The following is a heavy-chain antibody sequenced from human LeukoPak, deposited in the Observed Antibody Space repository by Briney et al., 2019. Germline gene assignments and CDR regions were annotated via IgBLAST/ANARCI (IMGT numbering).Heavy chain of an antibody. CDR1: GFPFSVAA. J-gene: IGHJ4*02. D-gene: IGHD3/OR15-3a*01. Sequence: GGSLRLSCVASGFPFSVAAMTWVRQSPGTGLEWVAGIGGDTLTHYADSVQGRFTISRDNSWNTLYLEMHGLRVDDTAVYYCAKDIFRWTFDYWGRGILVTVSS. V-gene: IGHV3-23*01. CDR3: AKDIFRWTFDY. CDR2: IGGDTLT.